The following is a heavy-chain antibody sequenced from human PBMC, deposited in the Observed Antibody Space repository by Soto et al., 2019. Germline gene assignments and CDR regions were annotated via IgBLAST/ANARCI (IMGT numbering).Heavy chain of an antibody. CDR3: AREGFGKSNWFDP. Sequence: QVQLQESGPGLVKPSQTLSLTGTVSGASISSGNYYWNWIRQSPGKGLEWIGYIYYSGSAYYNPSLRSRVTMSVDMSKNQFSLNLSSVTAADTAVYYCAREGFGKSNWFDPWGQGTLVTVSS. CDR2: IYYSGSA. V-gene: IGHV4-30-4*01. D-gene: IGHD3-10*01. CDR1: GASISSGNYY. J-gene: IGHJ5*02.